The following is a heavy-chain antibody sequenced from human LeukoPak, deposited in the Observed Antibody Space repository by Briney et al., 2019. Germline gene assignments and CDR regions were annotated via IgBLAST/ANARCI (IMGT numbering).Heavy chain of an antibody. CDR1: GFTFSSYG. Sequence: GGSLRLSCAAPGFTFSSYGMHWVRQAPGKGLEWVAFIRYDGSNKYYADSVKGRFTISRDNSKNTLYLQMNSLRAEDTAVYYCAKAASPSRSIAVAGNSLEYWGQGTLVTVSS. CDR3: AKAASPSRSIAVAGNSLEY. V-gene: IGHV3-30*02. D-gene: IGHD6-19*01. CDR2: IRYDGSNK. J-gene: IGHJ4*02.